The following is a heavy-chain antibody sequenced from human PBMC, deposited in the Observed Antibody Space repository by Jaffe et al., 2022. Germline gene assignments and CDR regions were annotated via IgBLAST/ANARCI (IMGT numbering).Heavy chain of an antibody. CDR1: GFTFSNYG. D-gene: IGHD4-17*01. V-gene: IGHV3-30*02. CDR3: AKDGAMTTAPYQRYLDP. Sequence: QMQLVESGGGVVQPGGSLRLSCAASGFTFSNYGMHWVRQPPGKGLEWVAFIGYDGSRKLYADSVKGRFTISRDNSENTVYLQMDSLSNDDTAVYYCAKDGAMTTAPYQRYLDPWGRGALVTASS. J-gene: IGHJ2*01. CDR2: IGYDGSRK.